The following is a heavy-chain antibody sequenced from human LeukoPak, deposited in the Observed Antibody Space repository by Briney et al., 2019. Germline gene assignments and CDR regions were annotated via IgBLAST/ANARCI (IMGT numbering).Heavy chain of an antibody. CDR2: VKQDGSDK. CDR3: ARVVTGTRPFDY. D-gene: IGHD1-7*01. J-gene: IGHJ4*02. Sequence: GGSLRLSCAASGFTFSTYWMTWVRQAPGKGLEWVAHVKQDGSDKYYVDSVKGRFTISRDNAKNSLYLQMNSLRAEGTAVYYCARVVTGTRPFDYWGQGTLVTVSS. CDR1: GFTFSTYW. V-gene: IGHV3-7*05.